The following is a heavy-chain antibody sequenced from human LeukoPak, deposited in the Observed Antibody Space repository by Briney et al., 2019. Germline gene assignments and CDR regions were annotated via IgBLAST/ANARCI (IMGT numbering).Heavy chain of an antibody. Sequence: TGGSLRLSCAASGFTFSDHYMSWIRQAPGKGLQWVSYISSTGNTIYSADSVKGRFTISRDNAKNSLYLQMNSLRVEDTAVCYCAREDGTYWGQGTLVTVSS. V-gene: IGHV3-11*04. J-gene: IGHJ4*02. CDR1: GFTFSDHY. CDR2: ISSTGNTI. CDR3: AREDGTY. D-gene: IGHD6-6*01.